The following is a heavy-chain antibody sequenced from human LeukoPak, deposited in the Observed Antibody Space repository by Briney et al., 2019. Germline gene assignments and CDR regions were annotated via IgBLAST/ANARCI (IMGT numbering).Heavy chain of an antibody. J-gene: IGHJ4*02. CDR1: GGSISSYY. V-gene: IGHV4-39*01. D-gene: IGHD6-19*01. CDR3: GSTYSSSLCFDY. Sequence: PSETLSLTCTVSGGSISSYYWGWVRQPPGKGLEWIGSIYYNGSTYYNPSLKSRVTIAVDTSKKQFSLKLSSVTAADTAVYYCGSTYSSSLCFDYWGQGTLVTVSS. CDR2: IYYNGST.